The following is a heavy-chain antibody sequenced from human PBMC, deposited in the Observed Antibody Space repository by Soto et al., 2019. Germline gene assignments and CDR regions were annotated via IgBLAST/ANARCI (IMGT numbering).Heavy chain of an antibody. J-gene: IGHJ6*02. CDR2: IYPGDSDT. Sequence: GESLKISCNGSGYIFTSYWIGWVRQMPGKGLEWMGIIYPGDSDTRYSPSFQGQVTISADKSISTAYLQWSSLKASDTAMYYCARISRYGSGSYYPHYYYYGMDVWGQGTTVTV. CDR1: GYIFTSYW. V-gene: IGHV5-51*01. CDR3: ARISRYGSGSYYPHYYYYGMDV. D-gene: IGHD3-10*01.